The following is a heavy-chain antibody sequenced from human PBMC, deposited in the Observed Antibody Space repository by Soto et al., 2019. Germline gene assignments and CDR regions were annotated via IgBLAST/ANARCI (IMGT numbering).Heavy chain of an antibody. D-gene: IGHD1-26*01. CDR1: GGSISSGGYY. CDR2: IYYSGST. CDR3: AREGGIVGATAADY. V-gene: IGHV4-31*03. J-gene: IGHJ4*02. Sequence: QVQLQEAGPGLVKPSQTLSLTCTVSGGSISSGGYYWSRIRQHPGTGLECIGYIYYSGSTYYNPTLKTRVTIALETSKNQFSLKLSSVTAADTAVYYCAREGGIVGATAADYWGPGTLVTVSS.